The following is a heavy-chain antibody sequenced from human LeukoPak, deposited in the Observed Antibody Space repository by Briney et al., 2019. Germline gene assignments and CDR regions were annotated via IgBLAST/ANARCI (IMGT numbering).Heavy chain of an antibody. CDR3: ARTDYGDYSYYFDY. V-gene: IGHV1-18*04. Sequence: ASVKVSCKASGYTFTNNYLHWVRRAPGQGLEWMGWISAYNGNTNYAQRLQGRVTMTTDTSTSTAYMELRSLRSDDTAVYYCARTDYGDYSYYFDYWGQGTLVTVSS. CDR2: ISAYNGNT. D-gene: IGHD4-17*01. CDR1: GYTFTNNY. J-gene: IGHJ4*02.